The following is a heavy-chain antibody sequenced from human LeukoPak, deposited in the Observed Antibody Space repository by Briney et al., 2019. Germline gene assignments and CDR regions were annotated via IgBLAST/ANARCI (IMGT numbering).Heavy chain of an antibody. V-gene: IGHV4-59*01. CDR2: ISYSGST. CDR1: RGSISKYY. J-gene: IGHJ5*02. Sequence: ETSETLSLTCIVSRGSISKYYWSWIRQPPGKGLEWIGYISYSGSTKYNPSFKSRVTMSVDTSKNQFSLKLTSVTAADTAVYYCARDVRGAAEFDRGWFDPWGQGTLVTVSS. CDR3: ARDVRGAAEFDRGWFDP. D-gene: IGHD6-13*01.